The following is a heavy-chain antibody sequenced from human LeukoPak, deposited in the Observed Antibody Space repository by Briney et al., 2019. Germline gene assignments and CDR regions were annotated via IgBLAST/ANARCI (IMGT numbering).Heavy chain of an antibody. CDR1: GCTFSTYA. J-gene: IGHJ4*02. CDR2: ISYDGSNK. V-gene: IGHV3-30-3*01. Sequence: GGSLRLSCAASGCTFSTYAMHWVRQAPGKGLEWVGVISYDGSNKYYADSVKGRFTISRDNSKNTLYLQMNSLRAVDTAVYYCASGSGWYRGGLDYWGQGTLVTVSS. CDR3: ASGSGWYRGGLDY. D-gene: IGHD6-19*01.